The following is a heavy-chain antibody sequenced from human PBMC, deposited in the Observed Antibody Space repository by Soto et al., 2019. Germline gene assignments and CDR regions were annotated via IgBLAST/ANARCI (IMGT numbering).Heavy chain of an antibody. D-gene: IGHD6-6*01. J-gene: IGHJ6*02. Sequence: GESLKISCKGSGYSFTSYWIGWVRQMPGKGLEWMGIIYPGDSDTRYSPSFQGQVTISADKSISTAYLQWSSLKASDTAMYYGAGQQLVPAYYYYGMDVWGQGTTVTVSS. CDR3: AGQQLVPAYYYYGMDV. V-gene: IGHV5-51*01. CDR2: IYPGDSDT. CDR1: GYSFTSYW.